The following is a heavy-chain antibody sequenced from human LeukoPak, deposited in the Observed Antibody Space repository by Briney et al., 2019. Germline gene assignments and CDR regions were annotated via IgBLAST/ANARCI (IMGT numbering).Heavy chain of an antibody. CDR2: IVVCSGNT. J-gene: IGHJ6*02. CDR1: GFTFTNSA. V-gene: IGHV1-58*01. D-gene: IGHD2-2*01. Sequence: SVTVSCKASGFTFTNSAVQWLRQARGQRLEWIGWIVVCSGNTHYAQKLQERVTITSDMSTSTAYMELSSLRSEDTAVYYCAAAVVPAAVYYYYGMDVWGQGTLVTVSS. CDR3: AAAVVPAAVYYYYGMDV.